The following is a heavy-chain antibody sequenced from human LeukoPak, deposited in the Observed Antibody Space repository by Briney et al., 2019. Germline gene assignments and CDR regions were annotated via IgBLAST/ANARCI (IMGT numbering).Heavy chain of an antibody. D-gene: IGHD1-26*01. Sequence: GGSLRLSCAASGFTFSRYWMTWVRQVPRKGLEWVANIKQDGSKQYYVDSVKGRFTISRDNAKNSLYLQMNSLRAEDTAMYYCARQKQSHGNFDYWGQGTLVTVSS. V-gene: IGHV3-7*03. CDR2: IKQDGSKQ. J-gene: IGHJ4*02. CDR1: GFTFSRYW. CDR3: ARQKQSHGNFDY.